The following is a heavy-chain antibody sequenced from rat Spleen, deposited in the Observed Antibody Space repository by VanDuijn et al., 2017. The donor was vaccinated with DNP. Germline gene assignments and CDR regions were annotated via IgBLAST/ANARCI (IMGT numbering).Heavy chain of an antibody. CDR3: ANYDGSYGGPAY. Sequence: EVQLVETGGGLVQPGRSLKLSCVASGFTFSSYWMYWIRQAPGKGLEWVSSINTAGGSTYYPDSVKGRFTISRDNAENTVYLQMNSLRSEDTATYYCANYDGSYGGPAYWGQGTLVTVSS. J-gene: IGHJ3*01. V-gene: IGHV5-58*01. CDR2: INTAGGST. CDR1: GFTFSSYW. D-gene: IGHD1-12*02.